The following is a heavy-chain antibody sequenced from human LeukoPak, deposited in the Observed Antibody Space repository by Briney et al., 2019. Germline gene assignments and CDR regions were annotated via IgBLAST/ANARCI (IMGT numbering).Heavy chain of an antibody. Sequence: GGSLRLSCAASGFTFSGSALHWVRQASGKGLEWVGRIRSTANGYATAYAASVKGRFTISRDDSKNTAYLQMNSLRAEDTAVYYCARGGVRDGYNYFDYWGQGTLVTVSS. J-gene: IGHJ4*02. D-gene: IGHD5-24*01. V-gene: IGHV3-73*01. CDR2: IRSTANGYAT. CDR1: GFTFSGSA. CDR3: ARGGVRDGYNYFDY.